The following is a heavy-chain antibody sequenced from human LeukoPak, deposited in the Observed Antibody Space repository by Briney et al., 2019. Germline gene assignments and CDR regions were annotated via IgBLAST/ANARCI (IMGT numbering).Heavy chain of an antibody. D-gene: IGHD6-13*01. V-gene: IGHV4-34*12. CDR2: VIHSGST. CDR3: ARAGIATDAARGSVTLDY. J-gene: IGHJ4*02. CDR1: GESFSGYY. Sequence: TSETLSLTCAVYGESFSGYYCSWIRKPPGKGLEWIGEVIHSGSTNYNPSLKSRVTISVDTSKNQFSLKLSSLTAADTAVYYCARAGIATDAARGSVTLDYWGQGTLLTVSS.